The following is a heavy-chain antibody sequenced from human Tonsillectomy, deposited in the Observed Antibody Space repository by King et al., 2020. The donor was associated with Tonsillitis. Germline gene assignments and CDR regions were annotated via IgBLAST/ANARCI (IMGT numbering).Heavy chain of an antibody. V-gene: IGHV4-59*08. CDR3: ARHGGHRGYFDY. D-gene: IGHD3-16*01. J-gene: IGHJ4*02. CDR2: IFYSGST. Sequence: VQLQESGPGLVKPSETLSLTCTVSGGSISSYYWSWIRQPPGKGLEWIGYIFYSGSTNYSPSLKTRVTISVDTSKNQFSLKLSSVTAADTAVYYCARHGGHRGYFDYWGQGTLVTVSS. CDR1: GGSISSYY.